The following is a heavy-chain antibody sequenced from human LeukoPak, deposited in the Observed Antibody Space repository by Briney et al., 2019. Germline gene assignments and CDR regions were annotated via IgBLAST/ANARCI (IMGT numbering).Heavy chain of an antibody. Sequence: GGSLRLSCAASGFTFSSYGMHWVRQAPGKGLEWVAVIWYDGSNKYYADSVKGRFTISRDNSKNTLYLQMNSLRAEDTAEYYCAKGLSHFWSAEGAFDIWGQGTMVTVSS. J-gene: IGHJ3*02. CDR1: GFTFSSYG. V-gene: IGHV3-33*06. D-gene: IGHD3-3*02. CDR2: IWYDGSNK. CDR3: AKGLSHFWSAEGAFDI.